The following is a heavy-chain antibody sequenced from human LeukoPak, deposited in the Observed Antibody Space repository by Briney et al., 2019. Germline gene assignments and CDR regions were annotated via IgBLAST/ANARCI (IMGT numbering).Heavy chain of an antibody. V-gene: IGHV3-20*04. Sequence: GGSLRLSRAASGFTFDDFALTWVRQSPEKGLEWVSGINWDGTATGYADSVKGRFTISRDNAKNSLYLQMNSLRAEDSALYYCTRGGFGAHYYYYMDVWGKGTTVTVSS. CDR2: INWDGTAT. J-gene: IGHJ6*03. D-gene: IGHD3-16*01. CDR1: GFTFDDFA. CDR3: TRGGFGAHYYYYMDV.